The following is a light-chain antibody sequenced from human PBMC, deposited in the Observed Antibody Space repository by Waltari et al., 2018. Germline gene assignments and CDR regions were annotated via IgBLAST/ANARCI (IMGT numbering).Light chain of an antibody. J-gene: IGKJ4*01. Sequence: DIVMAQSPDSLAVSLGERATVNCKSSQSVFYSSNNKYYLAWYQQKPGQPPKLIINWASTRASGVPDRFSGSGSGTDVTLTISSLQAEDVADYYCQQYHSIPLTFGGGTKVEIK. V-gene: IGKV4-1*01. CDR1: QSVFYSSNNKYY. CDR3: QQYHSIPLT. CDR2: WAS.